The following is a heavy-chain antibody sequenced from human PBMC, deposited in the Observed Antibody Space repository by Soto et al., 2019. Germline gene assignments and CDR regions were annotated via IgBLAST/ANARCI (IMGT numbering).Heavy chain of an antibody. CDR3: ARAPKVSGSSQTRPDF. CDR2: ISQSGST. V-gene: IGHV4-34*01. J-gene: IGHJ4*02. CDR1: SGSFSGFY. Sequence: QVQLHQWGAGLLKPSETLSLACSIYSGSFSGFYWSWIRQPPGKRLGWIGEISQSGSTNYNPSLKSRVSISVDTSKNQFSLNLTSVTAADTAVYYCARAPKVSGSSQTRPDFWGQGALVTVSS. D-gene: IGHD6-6*01.